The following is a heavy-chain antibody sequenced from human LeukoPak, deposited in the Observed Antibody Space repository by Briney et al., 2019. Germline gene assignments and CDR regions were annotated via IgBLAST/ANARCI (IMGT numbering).Heavy chain of an antibody. CDR3: ATPTMIVVITEGY. CDR1: GYTFTGYY. V-gene: IGHV1-2*02. J-gene: IGHJ4*02. CDR2: INPNSGAT. D-gene: IGHD3-22*01. Sequence: ASVKVSCKASGYTFTGYYMHWVRQAPGQGLEWMGWINPNSGATHYAQKFQGRVTMTGDTSINTAYMDLSRLRSDDTAVYYCATPTMIVVITEGYWGQGTLVTVSS.